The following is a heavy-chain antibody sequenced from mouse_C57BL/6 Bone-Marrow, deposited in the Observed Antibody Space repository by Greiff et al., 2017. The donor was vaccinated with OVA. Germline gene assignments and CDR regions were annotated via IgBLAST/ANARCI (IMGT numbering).Heavy chain of an antibody. CDR2: IDPSDSYT. J-gene: IGHJ1*03. V-gene: IGHV1-50*01. Sequence: QVQLKQPGAELVKPGASVKLSCKASGYTFTSYWMQWVKQRPGQGLEWIGEIDPSDSYTNYNQKFKGKATLTVDTSSSTAYMQLSSLTSEDSAVYYCASVDWYFDVWGTGTTVTVSS. D-gene: IGHD1-1*01. CDR1: GYTFTSYW. CDR3: ASVDWYFDV.